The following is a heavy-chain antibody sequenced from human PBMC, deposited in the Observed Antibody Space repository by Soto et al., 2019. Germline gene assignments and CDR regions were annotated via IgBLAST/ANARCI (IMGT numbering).Heavy chain of an antibody. J-gene: IGHJ6*03. D-gene: IGHD6-13*01. Sequence: ASVKVSCKASGYTFTSYDINWVRQATGQGLEWMGWMNPNSGNTGYAQKFQGRVTMTRNTSISTAYMELSSLRSEDTAVYYCARGEDSSSWYYYYYYMDVWGKGTTVTVSS. CDR3: ARGEDSSSWYYYYYYMDV. CDR2: MNPNSGNT. CDR1: GYTFTSYD. V-gene: IGHV1-8*01.